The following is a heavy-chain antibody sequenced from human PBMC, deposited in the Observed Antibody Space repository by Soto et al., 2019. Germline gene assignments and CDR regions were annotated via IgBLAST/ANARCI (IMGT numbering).Heavy chain of an antibody. J-gene: IGHJ3*01. D-gene: IGHD2-2*01. CDR1: GFSLSADGVG. CDR3: AHAYGGTSWPNDAFDV. CDR2: IYWGDDA. Sequence: ITLKESGPTLVKPTQTLTLTCTFSGFSLSADGVGVGWIRQPPGKALEWLALIYWGDDARYRPSLKSRLTITKDTSENQVVLTMTNMDPVDTATYYCAHAYGGTSWPNDAFDVWGQGTVVTVSS. V-gene: IGHV2-5*02.